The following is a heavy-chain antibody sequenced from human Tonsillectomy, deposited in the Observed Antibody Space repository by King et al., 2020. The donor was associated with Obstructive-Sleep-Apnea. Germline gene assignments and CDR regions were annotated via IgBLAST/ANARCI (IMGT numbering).Heavy chain of an antibody. CDR3: ARGGDRNYFDF. CDR2: INPNSGGT. Sequence: VQLVESGAEVQKPGASVLVSCKASGYTFTDYYMHWVRQAPGQGLEWMGWINPNSGGTNYPQKFQGRVSLTRDTSNNTGYMELRRLRADDTAVYYCARGGDRNYFDFWGQGTLVTVSS. V-gene: IGHV1-2*02. CDR1: GYTFTDYY. J-gene: IGHJ4*02. D-gene: IGHD2-21*01.